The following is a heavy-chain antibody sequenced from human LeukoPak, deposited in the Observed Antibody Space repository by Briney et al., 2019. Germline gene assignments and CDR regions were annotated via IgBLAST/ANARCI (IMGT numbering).Heavy chain of an antibody. Sequence: GRSLRLSCAASGFAFNSYAMHWVRQAPGKGLEWVSYISSSSSTIYYADSVKGRFTISRDNAKNSLYLQMNSLRVEDTAVYYCAREKYYYDSSGHEYWGQGTLVTVSS. CDR3: AREKYYYDSSGHEY. CDR2: ISSSSSTI. CDR1: GFAFNSYA. V-gene: IGHV3-48*04. J-gene: IGHJ4*02. D-gene: IGHD3-22*01.